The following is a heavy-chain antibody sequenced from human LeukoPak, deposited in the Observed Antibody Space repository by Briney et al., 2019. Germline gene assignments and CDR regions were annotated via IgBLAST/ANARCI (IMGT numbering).Heavy chain of an antibody. CDR3: TRGGGTLGYYYNAMDV. Sequence: PGGSLRLSCSASGFTFSDYGIHWVRQAPGKGLEWVSPICYDGSKIYYADSVKGRFTISKDNSENAVYLQMNSLRAEDTAVYYCTRGGGTLGYYYNAMDVWGQGTTVTVSS. J-gene: IGHJ6*02. CDR2: ICYDGSKI. V-gene: IGHV3-33*01. CDR1: GFTFSDYG.